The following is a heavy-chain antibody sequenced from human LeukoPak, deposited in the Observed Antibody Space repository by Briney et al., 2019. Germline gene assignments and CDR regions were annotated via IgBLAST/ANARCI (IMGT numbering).Heavy chain of an antibody. CDR1: GFAFSSYG. D-gene: IGHD6-13*01. J-gene: IGHJ6*02. V-gene: IGHV3-30*18. Sequence: GGSLRLSCAASGFAFSSYGMHWVRRAPGKGLEWVAVISYDGSNKYYGDSVKGRFTISRDNSKNTLYLQMNSLRTEDTAVYYCAKDRSAAAALYYYYGMDVWGQGTTVTVSS. CDR3: AKDRSAAAALYYYYGMDV. CDR2: ISYDGSNK.